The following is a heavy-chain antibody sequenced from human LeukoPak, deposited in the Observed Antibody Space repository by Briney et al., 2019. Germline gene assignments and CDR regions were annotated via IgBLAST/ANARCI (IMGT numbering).Heavy chain of an antibody. J-gene: IGHJ4*02. CDR2: IYYSGST. CDR1: GGPIRSYD. Sequence: SETLSLTCSVSGGPIRSYDWSWIRQSPGKGLEWIGYIYYSGSTNYNPSLKSRVTISVDTSKNQFSLKLSSVTAADTAVYYCARHVWLQPFDYWGQGTLVTVSS. CDR3: ARHVWLQPFDY. V-gene: IGHV4-59*08. D-gene: IGHD3-9*01.